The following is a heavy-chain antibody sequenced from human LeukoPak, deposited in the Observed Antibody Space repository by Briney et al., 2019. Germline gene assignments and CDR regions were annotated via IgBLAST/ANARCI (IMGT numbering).Heavy chain of an antibody. Sequence: SETLSLTCAVYGGSFSGYYWSWIRQPPGKGLEWIGEINHSGSTNYNPSLKSRVTISVGTSKNQFSLKLSSVTAADTAVYYCARGQTYYDFWSGYSSACHLDYWGQGTLVTVSS. CDR3: ARGQTYYDFWSGYSSACHLDY. CDR2: INHSGST. CDR1: GGSFSGYY. J-gene: IGHJ4*02. V-gene: IGHV4-34*01. D-gene: IGHD3-3*01.